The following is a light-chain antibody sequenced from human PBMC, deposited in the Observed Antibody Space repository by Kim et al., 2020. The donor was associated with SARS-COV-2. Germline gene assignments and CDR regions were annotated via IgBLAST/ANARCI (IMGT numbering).Light chain of an antibody. V-gene: IGKV4-1*01. Sequence: DIVMTQFPDSLAVSLGERATINCKSSQSLLYDSNGMDYLAWYQQKPGQPPRLLIYWASIRESGVPDRFSDSGSGTDFTLTISSLQAEDVALYYCHQYFKAPRTFDQGTKVDIK. J-gene: IGKJ1*01. CDR3: HQYFKAPRT. CDR2: WAS. CDR1: QSLLYDSNGMDY.